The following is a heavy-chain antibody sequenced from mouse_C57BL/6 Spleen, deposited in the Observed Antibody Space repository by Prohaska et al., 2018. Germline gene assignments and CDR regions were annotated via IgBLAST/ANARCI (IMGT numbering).Heavy chain of an antibody. Sequence: EVQLQQSGPELVKPGASVKISCKASGYTFTDYYMNWVKQSHGKSLEWIGDINPNNGGTSYNQKFKGKATLTVDKSSSTAYMELRSLTSEDSAVYYCARAYYGAMDYWGQGTSVTVSS. CDR3: ARAYYGAMDY. D-gene: IGHD1-1*01. CDR2: INPNNGGT. V-gene: IGHV1-26*01. J-gene: IGHJ4*01. CDR1: GYTFTDYY.